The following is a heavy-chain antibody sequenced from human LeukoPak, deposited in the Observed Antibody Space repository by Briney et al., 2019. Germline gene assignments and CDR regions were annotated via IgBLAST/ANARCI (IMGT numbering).Heavy chain of an antibody. Sequence: PGGSLRLSCVASGFTFSTYAMTWVRQAPGKGLEWVSSIAISGISYYRDSVRGRYTISRDNSKNPLYLQMNSLRPEDTAIYYCAKGGIGSSSGLDSWGQGTLVTVSS. D-gene: IGHD5-18*01. J-gene: IGHJ4*02. CDR3: AKGGIGSSSGLDS. CDR1: GFTFSTYA. CDR2: IAISGIS. V-gene: IGHV3-23*01.